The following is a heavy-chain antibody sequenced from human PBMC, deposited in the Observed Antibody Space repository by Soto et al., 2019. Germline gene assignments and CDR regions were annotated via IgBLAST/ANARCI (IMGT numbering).Heavy chain of an antibody. CDR3: ARDGSSAGLYYYYGMDV. D-gene: IGHD1-26*01. CDR1: GGSISSYY. J-gene: IGHJ6*02. CDR2: IYTSGST. V-gene: IGHV4-4*07. Sequence: SETLSLTCTVSGGSISSYYWSWIRQPAGKGLEWIGRIYTSGSTNYNPSLKSRVTMSVDTSKNQFSLKLSSVTAADTAVYYCARDGSSAGLYYYYGMDVWGQGTTVTVSS.